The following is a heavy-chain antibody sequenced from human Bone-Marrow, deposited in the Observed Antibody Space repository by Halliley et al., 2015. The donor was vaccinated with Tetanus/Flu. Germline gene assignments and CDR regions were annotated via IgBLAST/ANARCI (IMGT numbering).Heavy chain of an antibody. Sequence: GLVKPSETLSLTCTVSGGSIGNYYWTWIRQPTGKGLEWIGYIYYSGGTNYNRSLKSRVTISVDKSKNQFSVNLRSVTAADTAVYYCARESYSYYGMDVWGQGTTVFVSS. J-gene: IGHJ6*02. CDR1: GGSIGNYY. CDR3: ARESYSYYGMDV. CDR2: IYYSGGT. V-gene: IGHV4-59*01.